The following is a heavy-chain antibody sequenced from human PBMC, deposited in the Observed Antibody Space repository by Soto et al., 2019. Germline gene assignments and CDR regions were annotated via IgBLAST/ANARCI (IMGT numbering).Heavy chain of an antibody. CDR3: ARDGRSSYSSGWYYFDY. D-gene: IGHD6-19*01. V-gene: IGHV1-2*02. J-gene: IGHJ4*02. Sequence: ASVKVSCKASEYSFGDYYLHWLRQAPGQGLEWMGWINLNDGGTNYARKFQGRVTMTSDKSITTVYMELSSLRSDDTAVYYCARDGRSSYSSGWYYFDYWGQGTLVTVSS. CDR1: EYSFGDYY. CDR2: INLNDGGT.